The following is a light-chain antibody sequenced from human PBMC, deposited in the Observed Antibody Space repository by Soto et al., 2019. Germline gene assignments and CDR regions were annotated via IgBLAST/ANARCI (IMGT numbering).Light chain of an antibody. CDR2: GAS. J-gene: IGKJ1*01. CDR1: QSVSSSY. Sequence: EILLTQSPGTLSLSPGERATLSCRASQSVSSSYLSWYQLKPGQAPRLLIYGASSRATGIPDRFSGSGSGTSFTLTSSRLEPEDFAVYYCQQYGYSFRAFGQGTKVEL. V-gene: IGKV3-20*01. CDR3: QQYGYSFRA.